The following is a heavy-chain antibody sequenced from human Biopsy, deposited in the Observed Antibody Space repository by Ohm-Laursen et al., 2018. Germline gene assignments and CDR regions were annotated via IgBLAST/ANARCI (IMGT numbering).Heavy chain of an antibody. CDR1: GGSISIGGSY. CDR2: IYYNGNT. V-gene: IGHV4-31*03. CDR3: ARDRGQNYFDY. Sequence: TLSLTCPVSGGSISIGGSYWSWIRQHPGKGLEWIGYIYYNGNTNYNPSLKSRVSMSVDTSKNQFSLKLSSVTVADTAVYFCARDRGQNYFDYWGQGSPVTVSS. J-gene: IGHJ4*02.